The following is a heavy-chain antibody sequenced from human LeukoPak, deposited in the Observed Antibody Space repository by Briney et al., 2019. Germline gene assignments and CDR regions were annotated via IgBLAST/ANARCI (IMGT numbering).Heavy chain of an antibody. Sequence: SVKVSCKASGGTFSRYAISWVRQAPGQGLEWMGGIIPIFGTANYAQKFQGRVTITADESTSTAYMELSSLRSEDTAVYYCARDRRYCSSTSCHWDWFDPWGQGTLVTVSS. D-gene: IGHD2-2*01. J-gene: IGHJ5*02. CDR2: IIPIFGTA. V-gene: IGHV1-69*13. CDR1: GGTFSRYA. CDR3: ARDRRYCSSTSCHWDWFDP.